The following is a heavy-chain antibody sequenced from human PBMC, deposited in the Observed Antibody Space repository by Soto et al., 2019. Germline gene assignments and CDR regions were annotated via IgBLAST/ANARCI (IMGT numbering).Heavy chain of an antibody. CDR2: INHSGST. V-gene: IGHV4-34*01. Sequence: SETLSLTCAVYGGSFSGYYWSWIRQPPGKGLEWIGEINHSGSTNYNPSLKSRVTISVDTSKNQFSLKLSSVTAADTAVYYCARAKIVYYGYEYFQHWGQGTLVTVSS. J-gene: IGHJ1*01. CDR1: GGSFSGYY. CDR3: ARAKIVYYGYEYFQH. D-gene: IGHD3-10*01.